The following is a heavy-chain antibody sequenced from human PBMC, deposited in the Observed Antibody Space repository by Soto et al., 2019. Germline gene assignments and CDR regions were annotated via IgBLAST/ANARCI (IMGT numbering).Heavy chain of an antibody. J-gene: IGHJ4*02. V-gene: IGHV4-59*04. D-gene: IGHD2-2*01. CDR3: ARSDIVLVPSSTGALDY. CDR2: IYYSGSM. Sequence: SETLSLTCTVSGGSISSYYWSWVRHPPGKGLEWIGYIYYSGSMYYNSSLESRVTMSVDTSKNQFSLKMTSVTAADTAMYYCARSDIVLVPSSTGALDYWGQGIQVTVSS. CDR1: GGSISSYY.